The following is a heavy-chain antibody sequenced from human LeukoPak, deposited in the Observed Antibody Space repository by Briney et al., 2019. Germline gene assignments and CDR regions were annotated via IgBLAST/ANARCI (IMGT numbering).Heavy chain of an antibody. CDR3: ARGRYSGTTYYFDY. V-gene: IGHV3-7*03. D-gene: IGHD5-12*01. CDR1: GFTFSTSW. Sequence: GGSLRLSCAASGFTFSTSWMSWVRQVPGKGLEWVANIKKDGSETYYVNSVKGRFTISRDNAKNSLYLQMNSLRAEDTAMYYCARGRYSGTTYYFDYWGQGTLVTVSS. CDR2: IKKDGSET. J-gene: IGHJ4*02.